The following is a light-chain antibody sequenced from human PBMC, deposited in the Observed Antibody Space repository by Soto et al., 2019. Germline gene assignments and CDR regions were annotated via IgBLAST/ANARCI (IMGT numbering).Light chain of an antibody. J-gene: IGKJ1*01. CDR2: GAS. V-gene: IGKV3-15*01. CDR1: QSVSSN. Sequence: EIVMTQSPATLSVSPGERATLSCRASQSVSSNLAWYQQKPGQAPRLLIYGASTRATGIPARFSGSGAGTEFNLTINSLQSEDCAVYCCQQYNNLPQTFGQGTNVEIK. CDR3: QQYNNLPQT.